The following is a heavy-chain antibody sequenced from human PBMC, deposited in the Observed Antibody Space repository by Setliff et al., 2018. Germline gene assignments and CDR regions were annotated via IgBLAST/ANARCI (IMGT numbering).Heavy chain of an antibody. CDR1: GASITNINYY. Sequence: SETLSLTCTVSGASITNINYYWGWIRQPAGKGLEWLGRIYISGSTIYNPSLKSRVTVSIDTSKNQFSLKLNSVTAADTAVYFCARGITPGGYWGQSSHYLDVWGKGTTVTVSS. CDR2: IYISGST. J-gene: IGHJ6*03. D-gene: IGHD3-22*01. V-gene: IGHV4-61*02. CDR3: ARGITPGGYWGQSSHYLDV.